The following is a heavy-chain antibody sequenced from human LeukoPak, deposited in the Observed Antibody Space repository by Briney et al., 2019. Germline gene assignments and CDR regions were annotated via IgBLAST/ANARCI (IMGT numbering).Heavy chain of an antibody. D-gene: IGHD5-12*01. CDR3: ARVFRRNSGYDYFGY. V-gene: IGHV1-2*02. J-gene: IGHJ4*02. Sequence: ASVKVSCKASGYTFTGYYMHWVRQAPGQGLEWMGWINPNSGGTNYAQKFQGRVTMTRDTSISTAYMELSGLRSDDTAVYYCARVFRRNSGYDYFGYWGQGTLVTVSS. CDR2: INPNSGGT. CDR1: GYTFTGYY.